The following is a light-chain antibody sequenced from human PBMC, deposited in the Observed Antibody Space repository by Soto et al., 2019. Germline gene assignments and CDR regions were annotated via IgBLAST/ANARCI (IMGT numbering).Light chain of an antibody. CDR3: QQYDDLWT. J-gene: IGKJ1*01. CDR2: DAS. V-gene: IGKV1-33*01. CDR1: QDISSY. Sequence: DIQMTQSPSSLSASVGDRVTITCQASQDISSYLNWYQQKPGKAPKLLIYDASNLETGVPSRFSGSGSGTDFTFTISSLQPEDIETYYCQQYDDLWTFGQGTKVEI.